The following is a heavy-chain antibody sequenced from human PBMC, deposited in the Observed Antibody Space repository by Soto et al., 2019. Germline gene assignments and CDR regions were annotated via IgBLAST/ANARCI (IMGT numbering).Heavy chain of an antibody. CDR2: INHSGST. CDR1: GGSFSGYY. D-gene: IGHD2-2*01. J-gene: IGHJ4*02. CDR3: ARGCEGHPALDY. V-gene: IGHV4-34*01. Sequence: QVQLQQWGEGLLKPSETLSLTSAVYGGSFSGYYWTWIRQPPGKGLEWIGEINHSGSTNYNPSLTSRVTISVDTSKNQFSLKLSYVTAADTGVYYCARGCEGHPALDYWGQGTLVTVSS.